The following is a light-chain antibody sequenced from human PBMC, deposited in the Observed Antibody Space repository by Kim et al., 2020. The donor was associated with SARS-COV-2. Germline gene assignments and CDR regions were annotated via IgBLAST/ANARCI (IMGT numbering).Light chain of an antibody. CDR1: EDIFNY. CDR2: DAS. V-gene: IGKV1-33*01. Sequence: DIEMTQSPSSRSASVGDRVTITCQASEDIFNYLNWYQQKPGKAPKLLIYDASNLETGVPSRFSGSGSGTDFTFTISSLQPEDIATYYCQQYDSLPLTFGGGTKVEIK. CDR3: QQYDSLPLT. J-gene: IGKJ4*01.